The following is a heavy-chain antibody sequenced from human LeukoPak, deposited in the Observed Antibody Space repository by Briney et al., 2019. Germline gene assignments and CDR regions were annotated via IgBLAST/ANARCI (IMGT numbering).Heavy chain of an antibody. CDR2: INTNTGNP. CDR1: GYTFSSYA. J-gene: IGHJ4*02. CDR3: ARDLRPYYGPGTYYNVFDY. Sequence: ASVKVSCKASGYTFSSYAMNWVRQAPGQGLEWMGWINTNTGNPTYAQGFTGRFVFSLDTFVSTAYMQISSLKAEDTAVYYCARDLRPYYGPGTYYNVFDYWGQGTLVTVSS. D-gene: IGHD3-10*01. V-gene: IGHV7-4-1*02.